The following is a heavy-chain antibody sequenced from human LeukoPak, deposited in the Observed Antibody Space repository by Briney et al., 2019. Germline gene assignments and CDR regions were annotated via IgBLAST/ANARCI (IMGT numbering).Heavy chain of an antibody. CDR3: AREYGYY. CDR1: GFTFSNYW. CDR2: IKEDGSEK. J-gene: IGHJ4*02. V-gene: IGHV3-7*03. D-gene: IGHD2-8*01. Sequence: GGSLRLSCTASGFTFSNYWMAWVRQAPGKGLEWVAHIKEDGSEKYYVDSVKGRFIISRDNAKTSLFLQMNNLRAEDTAVYYCAREYGYYWGQGTPVTVSS.